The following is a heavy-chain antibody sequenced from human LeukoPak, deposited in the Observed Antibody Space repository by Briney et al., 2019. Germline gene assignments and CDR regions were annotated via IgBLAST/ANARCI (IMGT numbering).Heavy chain of an antibody. CDR1: GFIFSNYA. V-gene: IGHV3-23*01. D-gene: IGHD1-1*01. CDR2: ISDIGAST. Sequence: GGSLRLSCAPSGFIFSNYAMSWVRHAPGKGLEWVSDISDIGASTNYVGSVKGRFTISRDNSKNMLYMQMNSLRAEDTALYYCARKGNGALDIWGQGTMVTVSS. CDR3: ARKGNGALDI. J-gene: IGHJ3*02.